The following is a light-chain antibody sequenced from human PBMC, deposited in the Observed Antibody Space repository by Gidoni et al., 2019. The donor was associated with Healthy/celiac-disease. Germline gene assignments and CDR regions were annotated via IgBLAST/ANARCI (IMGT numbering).Light chain of an antibody. J-gene: IGLJ1*01. V-gene: IGLV1-40*01. Sequence: QSVLTQPPPASGAPGQRVPISCPGCSSNIGAGYDVHWYQQLPGTAPKLLIYGNSNRPSGVPDRFSGSKSGTSASLAITGLQAEDEADYYCQSYDSSLSGFYVFGTGTKVTVL. CDR2: GNS. CDR3: QSYDSSLSGFYV. CDR1: SSNIGAGYD.